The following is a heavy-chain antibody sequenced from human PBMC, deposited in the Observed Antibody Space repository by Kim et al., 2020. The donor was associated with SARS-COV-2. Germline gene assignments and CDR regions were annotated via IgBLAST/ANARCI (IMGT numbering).Heavy chain of an antibody. V-gene: IGHV3-73*01. J-gene: IGHJ5*02. D-gene: IGHD6-6*01. CDR3: TRHDHSRSPPFS. CDR1: GFTFSGSG. CDR2: IRSKANSYAT. Sequence: GGSLRLSCAASGFTFSGSGIHWVRQASGKGLEWVGRIRSKANSYATAYAASVNGRFTISRDDSKNTAYLQMNSLKTEDTAVYYCTRHDHSRSPPFSWGQGTLVTVSS.